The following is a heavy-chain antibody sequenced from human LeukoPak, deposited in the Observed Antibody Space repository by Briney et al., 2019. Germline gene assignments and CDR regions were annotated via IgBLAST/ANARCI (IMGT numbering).Heavy chain of an antibody. Sequence: TSQTLSLTCTVSGGSISSGGYYWSWIRQHPGKGLEWIGYIYYSGSTYYNPSLKSRVTISVDTSKNQFSLKLSSVTAADTAVYYCATSEYNSWSYWDYWGQGTLVTVSS. J-gene: IGHJ4*02. CDR2: IYYSGST. CDR1: GGSISSGGYY. V-gene: IGHV4-31*03. D-gene: IGHD1-26*01. CDR3: ATSEYNSWSYWDY.